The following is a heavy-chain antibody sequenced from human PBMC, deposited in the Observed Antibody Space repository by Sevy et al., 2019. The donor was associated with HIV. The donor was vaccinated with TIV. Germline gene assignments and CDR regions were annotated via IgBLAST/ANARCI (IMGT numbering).Heavy chain of an antibody. D-gene: IGHD2-2*01. CDR1: GFSFSNYW. CDR3: ARDCSSASCLWGLDV. CDR2: IKRDGSER. Sequence: GGSLRLSCAASGFSFSNYWMSWVRQAPGKGLEWVANIKRDGSERYYVASVKGRFTISRDNAKTSLCLQMHSLRAEDTAVYYCARDCSSASCLWGLDVWGQGTTVTVSS. J-gene: IGHJ6*02. V-gene: IGHV3-7*03.